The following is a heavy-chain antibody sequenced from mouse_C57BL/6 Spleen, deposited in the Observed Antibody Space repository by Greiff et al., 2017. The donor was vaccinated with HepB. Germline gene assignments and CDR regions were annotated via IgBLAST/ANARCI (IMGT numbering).Heavy chain of an antibody. CDR3: ARSRDYGSSYWYFDV. D-gene: IGHD1-1*01. V-gene: IGHV14-3*01. J-gene: IGHJ1*03. Sequence: EVQLQESVAELVRPGASVKLSCTASGFNIKNTYMHWVKQRPEQGLEWIGRIAPANGNTKYAPKFQGKATITADTSSNTAYLQLSRLTSEDTAIYYCARSRDYGSSYWYFDVWGTGTTVTVSS. CDR2: IAPANGNT. CDR1: GFNIKNTY.